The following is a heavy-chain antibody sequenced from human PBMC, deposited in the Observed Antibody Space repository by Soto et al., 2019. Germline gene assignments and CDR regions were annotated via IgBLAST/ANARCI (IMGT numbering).Heavy chain of an antibody. CDR1: GFTFRDYG. V-gene: IGHV3-30*18. J-gene: IGHJ6*02. CDR2: MSYDGSNE. CDR3: AKDRIWYAASGWDYYGMDV. D-gene: IGHD2-2*01. Sequence: QVQLVESGGGVVQPGRSLRLSCAASGFTFRDYGMHWVRQAPGKGLEWVAVMSYDGSNEFYVDSVKGRFTISRDNSKNTLFLQMTSLRIEDTAMYYCAKDRIWYAASGWDYYGMDVWGQGTPVTVSS.